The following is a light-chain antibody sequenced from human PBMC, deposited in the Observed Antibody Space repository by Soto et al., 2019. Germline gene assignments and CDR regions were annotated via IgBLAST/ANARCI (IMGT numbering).Light chain of an antibody. CDR3: QHYKDWRSLT. CDR1: QSVSRH. CDR2: DAS. Sequence: EIVMTQSPATLSVSPGERATLSCRASQSVSRHLAWYQQRPGQAPRLLIYDASTRATGIPARFSGSGSGTEFTLTISSLQSEDFAVYYCQHYKDWRSLTFGGGTKVEI. V-gene: IGKV3-15*01. J-gene: IGKJ4*01.